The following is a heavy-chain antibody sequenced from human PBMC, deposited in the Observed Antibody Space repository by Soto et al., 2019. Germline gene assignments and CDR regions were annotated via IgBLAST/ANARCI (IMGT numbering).Heavy chain of an antibody. CDR1: GYTFTSYG. Sequence: QVQLVQSGAEVKKPGASVKVSCQASGYTFTSYGISWVRQAPGQGLEWLGGISALNGNTNYAQKLQGRVTMTADTSTSTAYVELRSLRSAGTAVYDCAGDWDTAMVTFDYWGEETLVTVSS. CDR3: AGDWDTAMVTFDY. V-gene: IGHV1-18*01. CDR2: ISALNGNT. D-gene: IGHD5-18*01. J-gene: IGHJ4*02.